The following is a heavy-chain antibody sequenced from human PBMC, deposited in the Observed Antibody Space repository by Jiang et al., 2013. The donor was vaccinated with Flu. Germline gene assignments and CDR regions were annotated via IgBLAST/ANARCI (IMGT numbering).Heavy chain of an antibody. D-gene: IGHD2-2*01. CDR2: VFHSGIT. CDR1: GGSITSYY. J-gene: IGHJ4*02. Sequence: PGLVKPSETLSLTCAVSGGSITSYYWTWIRQPPGKGLEWIGYVFHSGITNYNPSLKSRVTVSVDTSKNQFSLKLTSVTAADTAVYYCASISGVPAAVFHFDSWGQGTQVTVSS. V-gene: IGHV4-59*01. CDR3: ASISGVPAAVFHFDS.